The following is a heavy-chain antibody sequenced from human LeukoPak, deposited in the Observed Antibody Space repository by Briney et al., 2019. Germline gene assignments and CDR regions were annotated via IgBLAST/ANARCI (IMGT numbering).Heavy chain of an antibody. J-gene: IGHJ3*01. CDR2: IYSRGST. Sequence: PLETLSLTCTVSGDSINSYFWGWIRQPPGKGLEWVGYIYSRGSTAYNPSLENRLTMSTDTSKSQFSLTLSSLTAADTAVYFCARVTRSHDAFDVWGQPIMVTVSS. D-gene: IGHD4-17*01. CDR3: ARVTRSHDAFDV. CDR1: GDSINSYF. V-gene: IGHV4-59*01.